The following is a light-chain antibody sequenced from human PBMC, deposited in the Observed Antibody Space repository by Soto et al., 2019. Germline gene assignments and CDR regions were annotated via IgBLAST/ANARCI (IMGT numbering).Light chain of an antibody. CDR2: GAS. CDR3: QQYGSSSYP. Sequence: EIVLTQSPGTLSLSPGERATLSCRASQSVSSSYLAWYQQKPGQAPRLLIYGASSRATGIPDRFSGSGSGTDFTRTSSRLEPEDFAVYYCQQYGSSSYPFGQGTKLEIK. CDR1: QSVSSSY. V-gene: IGKV3-20*01. J-gene: IGKJ2*01.